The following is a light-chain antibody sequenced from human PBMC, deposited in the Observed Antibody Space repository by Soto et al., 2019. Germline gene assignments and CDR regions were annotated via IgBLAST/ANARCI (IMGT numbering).Light chain of an antibody. Sequence: DIQMTQSPSTLSASVGDRVTITCRASQSISSWLAWYQQKPGKAPKLLIYDASSLESGVPSRFSGSGSGTEFTPTISSLQPDDFATYYCQQLMSYPITFGQGTRLEIK. CDR3: QQLMSYPIT. V-gene: IGKV1-5*01. CDR2: DAS. CDR1: QSISSW. J-gene: IGKJ5*01.